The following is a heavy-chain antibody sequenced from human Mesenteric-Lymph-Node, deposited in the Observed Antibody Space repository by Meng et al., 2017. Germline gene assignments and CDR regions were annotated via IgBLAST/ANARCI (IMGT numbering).Heavy chain of an antibody. Sequence: ASVKVSCKASGYTFTGYYMHWVRQAPGQGLEWMGWINPNSGGTNYAQKFLGRVTMTRDTSISTAYMELSRLRSDDTAVYYCARSGARRWLQHPYYFDYWGQGTLVTVSS. J-gene: IGHJ4*02. CDR1: GYTFTGYY. CDR3: ARSGARRWLQHPYYFDY. D-gene: IGHD5-24*01. CDR2: INPNSGGT. V-gene: IGHV1-2*02.